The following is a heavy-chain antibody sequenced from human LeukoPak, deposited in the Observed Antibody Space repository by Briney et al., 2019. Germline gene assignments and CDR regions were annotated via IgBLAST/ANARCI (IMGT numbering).Heavy chain of an antibody. V-gene: IGHV3-23*01. CDR1: GFTFSSYA. CDR2: ISGSGGST. J-gene: IGHJ4*02. Sequence: GGSLRLSCAASGFTFSSYAMSWVRQAPGKGLEWVSAISGSGGSTYYADSVKGRFTISRDNSKNTLYLQMNSLRAEDTAVYYCAKESTLVYYYGSGSYFDYWGQGTLVTVSS. CDR3: AKESTLVYYYGSGSYFDY. D-gene: IGHD3-10*01.